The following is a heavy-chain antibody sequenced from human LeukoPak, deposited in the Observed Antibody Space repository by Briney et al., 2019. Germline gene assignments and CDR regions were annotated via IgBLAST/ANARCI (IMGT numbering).Heavy chain of an antibody. CDR3: ARVSDFWSGYWNFDY. J-gene: IGHJ4*02. CDR2: IYYSGST. D-gene: IGHD3-3*01. CDR1: GGSISSYY. Sequence: SETLSLTCTVSGGSISSYYWSWIRQPPGKGLEWIGHIYYSGSTNYNPSLKSRVTISVDTSKNQFSLKLSSVTAADTAVYYCARVSDFWSGYWNFDYWGQGTLVTVSS. V-gene: IGHV4-59*01.